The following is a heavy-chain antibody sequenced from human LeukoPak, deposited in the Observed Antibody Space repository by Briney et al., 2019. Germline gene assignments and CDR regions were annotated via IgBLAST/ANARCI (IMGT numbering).Heavy chain of an antibody. D-gene: IGHD6-13*01. CDR3: ARGAGYSSSWTNY. Sequence: GGSLRLSCAASGFTFDDYAMHWVRQAPGKGLEWVSLISWDGGSTYYADSVKGRFTISRDNAKNSLYLQMNSLRAEDTAVYYCARGAGYSSSWTNYWGQGTLVTVSS. CDR2: ISWDGGST. V-gene: IGHV3-43D*03. CDR1: GFTFDDYA. J-gene: IGHJ4*02.